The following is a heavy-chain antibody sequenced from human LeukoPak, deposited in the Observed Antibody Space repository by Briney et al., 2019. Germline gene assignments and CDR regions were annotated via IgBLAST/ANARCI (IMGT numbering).Heavy chain of an antibody. J-gene: IGHJ4*02. CDR2: IFYSGNT. Sequence: SETLSLTCTVSGGSISSSSYYWGWIRQPPGKGLEWIGSIFYSGNTYYNASLKSRVTISVDTSKNHFSLKLSSVTSADTAVYYCARRSSGGGLFDYWGQGTLVTVS. CDR1: GGSISSSSYY. V-gene: IGHV4-39*02. D-gene: IGHD6-19*01. CDR3: ARRSSGGGLFDY.